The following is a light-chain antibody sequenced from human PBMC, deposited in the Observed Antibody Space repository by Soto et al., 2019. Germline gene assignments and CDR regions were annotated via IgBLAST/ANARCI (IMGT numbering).Light chain of an antibody. Sequence: DIQLTQSPSFLSASVGDRVTITCRASQGISSYLAWYQQKPGKAPKLLIYAASTLQSGVPSRFSGSGSGTEFTLTIRRLQPEDFATYYCQQLNSYPITVGQGTRLEIK. J-gene: IGKJ5*01. CDR1: QGISSY. CDR2: AAS. CDR3: QQLNSYPIT. V-gene: IGKV1-9*01.